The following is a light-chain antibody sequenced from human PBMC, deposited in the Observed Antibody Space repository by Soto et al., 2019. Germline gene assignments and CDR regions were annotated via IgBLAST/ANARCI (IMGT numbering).Light chain of an antibody. V-gene: IGLV4-69*01. J-gene: IGLJ2*01. CDR2: LNSDGSH. Sequence: QPVLTQSPSASAALGAPVKLTCTLSSGNSNCAFAWHQQQSEKGPRYLMNLNSDGSHSKGDGIPDRFSGSSSGAERYLTISSLQSEDEADYYCQTWGSGIVVFGGGTKLTVL. CDR1: SGNSNCA. CDR3: QTWGSGIVV.